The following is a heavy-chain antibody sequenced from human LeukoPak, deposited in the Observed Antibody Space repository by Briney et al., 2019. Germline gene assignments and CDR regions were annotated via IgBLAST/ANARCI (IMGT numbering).Heavy chain of an antibody. D-gene: IGHD1-26*01. CDR3: ARDSLASPWEPFDY. Sequence: PGGSLRLSCAASGFTFSSYSMDWVRQAPGKGLEWVSSISRSSSYISYADSVKGRFTISRDNAKNSLYLQMNSLRAEDTAVYYCARDSLASPWEPFDYWGQGTLVTVSS. CDR1: GFTFSSYS. J-gene: IGHJ4*02. CDR2: ISRSSSYI. V-gene: IGHV3-21*01.